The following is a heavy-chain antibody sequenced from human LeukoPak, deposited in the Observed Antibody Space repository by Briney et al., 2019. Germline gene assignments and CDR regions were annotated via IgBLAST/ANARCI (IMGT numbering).Heavy chain of an antibody. CDR1: GYTFTGYY. V-gene: IGHV1-2*02. D-gene: IGHD2-8*02. Sequence: ASVKVSCKASGYTFTGYYMHWVRQAPGQGLEWMGWINPNSGGTNYAQKFQGRVTMTRDTSISTAYMELSRLRSDDTAVYYCARGQGYWDPYYFDYWGQGTLVTVSS. CDR2: INPNSGGT. J-gene: IGHJ4*02. CDR3: ARGQGYWDPYYFDY.